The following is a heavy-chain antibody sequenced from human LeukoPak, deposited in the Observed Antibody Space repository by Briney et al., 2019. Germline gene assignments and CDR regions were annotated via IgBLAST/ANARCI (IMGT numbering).Heavy chain of an antibody. CDR3: ARDLSPAV. Sequence: SETLSLTCTVSGGSISSSSYYWGWIRQPPGKGLEWIGSIYYSGSTYYNPSLKSRVTISVDTSKNQFSLKLSSVTAADTAVYYCARDLSPAVWGQGTLVTVSS. J-gene: IGHJ4*02. CDR2: IYYSGST. D-gene: IGHD2/OR15-2a*01. CDR1: GGSISSSSYY. V-gene: IGHV4-39*07.